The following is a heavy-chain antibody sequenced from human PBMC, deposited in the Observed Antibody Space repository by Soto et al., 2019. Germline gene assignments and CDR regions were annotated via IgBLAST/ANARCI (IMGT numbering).Heavy chain of an antibody. J-gene: IGHJ3*02. CDR2: ISAYNGNT. Sequence: ASVKVSCKASGYTFTSYGISWVRQAPGQGLEWMGWISAYNGNTNYAQKLQGRVTMTTDTSTSTAYMELRSLRSDDTAVYYCATRDDSSGYYLSGASDIWGQGTMVTVSS. D-gene: IGHD3-22*01. V-gene: IGHV1-18*01. CDR1: GYTFTSYG. CDR3: ATRDDSSGYYLSGASDI.